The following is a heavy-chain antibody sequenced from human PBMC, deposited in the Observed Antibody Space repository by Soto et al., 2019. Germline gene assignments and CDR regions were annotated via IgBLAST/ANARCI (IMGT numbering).Heavy chain of an antibody. CDR1: GFTFSSYS. D-gene: IGHD5-12*01. V-gene: IGHV3-21*01. CDR2: ISSSSSYI. CDR3: ARGYSGYDFSSYYYYYMDV. Sequence: EVQLVESGGGLVKPGGSLRLSCAASGFTFSSYSMNWVRQAPGKGLEWVSSISSSSSYIYYADSVKGRFTISSDNAKNSLYLQMNSLRAEDTAVYYFARGYSGYDFSSYYYYYMDVWGKGTTVTVSS. J-gene: IGHJ6*03.